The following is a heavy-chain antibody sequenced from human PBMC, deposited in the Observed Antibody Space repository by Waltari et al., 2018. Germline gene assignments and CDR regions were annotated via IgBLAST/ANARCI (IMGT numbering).Heavy chain of an antibody. D-gene: IGHD5-12*01. J-gene: IGHJ4*02. V-gene: IGHV3-15*01. CDR2: IKSKRDGATT. CDR3: ITDDTGHDWGY. CDR1: GFTFTNAW. Sequence: EEQLVESGGGLFKPGGSLRLSCAAFGFTFTNAWMNWVRKAPGKGLEWVGRIKSKRDGATTDYAAPVKGRFTISRDDSKNTLYLQMNSLKTEDTAVYYCITDDTGHDWGYWGQGTLVTVSS.